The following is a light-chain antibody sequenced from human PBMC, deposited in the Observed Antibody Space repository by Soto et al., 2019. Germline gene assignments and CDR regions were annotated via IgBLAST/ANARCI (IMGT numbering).Light chain of an antibody. CDR1: SNDVGGYKY. J-gene: IGLJ1*01. Sequence: QSALTQPASVSGAPGQSITISCTGTSNDVGGYKYVSWYQQRPGTAPKLIMFEVNNRPSGVSDRFSGSRSANTASLTISGLQAQDEADYYCISYSSNNILSYVFGTGTKLTVL. CDR2: EVN. CDR3: ISYSSNNILSYV. V-gene: IGLV2-14*03.